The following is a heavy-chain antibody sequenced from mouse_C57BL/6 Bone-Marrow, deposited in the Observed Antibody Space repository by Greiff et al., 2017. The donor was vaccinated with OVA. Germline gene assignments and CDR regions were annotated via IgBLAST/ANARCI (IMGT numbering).Heavy chain of an antibody. CDR2: ISDGGSYT. V-gene: IGHV5-4*01. CDR1: GFTFSSYA. D-gene: IGHD2-1*01. J-gene: IGHJ2*01. CDR3: AIDGTYYFDY. Sequence: EVQRVESGGGLVKPGGSLKLSCAASGFTFSSYAMSWVRQTPDKRLEWVATISDGGSYTYYPDNVKGRFTIYRDNAKNNLYLQMSHLKSEDTAMYYCAIDGTYYFDYWGQGTTLTVSS.